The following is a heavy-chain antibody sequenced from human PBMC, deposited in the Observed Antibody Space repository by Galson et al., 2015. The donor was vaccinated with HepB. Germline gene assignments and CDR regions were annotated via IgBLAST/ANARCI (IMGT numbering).Heavy chain of an antibody. V-gene: IGHV3-21*01. D-gene: IGHD3-10*01. CDR3: TRDSRRVTDHDPFDI. J-gene: IGHJ3*02. CDR1: GFTFSRYS. CDR2: ISGTSWTI. Sequence: SLRLSCAASGFTFSRYSMNWVLQAPGKGLEWVSSISGTSWTIYQADSLKGRFTTSRDNTKNSLYLQMSSLRAEDTAVYYCTRDSRRVTDHDPFDIWGQGTMVTVSS.